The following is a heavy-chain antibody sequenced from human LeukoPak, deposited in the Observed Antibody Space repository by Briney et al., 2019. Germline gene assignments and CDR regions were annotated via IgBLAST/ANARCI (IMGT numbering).Heavy chain of an antibody. CDR2: IWYDGSNK. J-gene: IGHJ3*02. V-gene: IGHV3-33*01. CDR1: GFTFSSYG. CDR3: ARESRRLGRGWAFDI. Sequence: GGSLRLSCAASGFTFSSYGMHWVRQAPGKGLEWVAVIWYDGSNKYYADSVKGRFTISRDNSKNTLYLQMNSLRAEDTAVYYCARESRRLGRGWAFDIWGQGTMVTVSS. D-gene: IGHD7-27*01.